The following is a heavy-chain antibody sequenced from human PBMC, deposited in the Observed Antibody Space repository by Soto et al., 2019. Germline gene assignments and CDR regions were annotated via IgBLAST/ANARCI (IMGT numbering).Heavy chain of an antibody. J-gene: IGHJ3*02. CDR2: IYWDDDK. V-gene: IGHV2-5*02. Sequence: QITLKESGPTLVRPTQTLTLTCTFSGPSLSPRGVGVGWIRQPPGKALEWLAVIYWDDDKRYSPSLKSRLTITKDTSKGQVVLTLTNMDPVDTATYYCASWFGTHIQGHDAFDIWGQGAMVTVSS. D-gene: IGHD3-10*01. CDR3: ASWFGTHIQGHDAFDI. CDR1: GPSLSPRGVG.